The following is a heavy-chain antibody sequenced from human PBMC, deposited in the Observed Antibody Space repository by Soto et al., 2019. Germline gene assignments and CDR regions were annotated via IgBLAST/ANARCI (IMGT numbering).Heavy chain of an antibody. J-gene: IGHJ4*02. CDR3: TSDTFGLRDS. V-gene: IGHV3-74*01. D-gene: IGHD3-3*01. Sequence: GSLRLSCASSEFSFNVYWMHWVRQTPGKGLVWVSRINPVGTITNYADSVEGRFIISRDNAATTLYLQMNSLSAEDTAIYYCTSDTFGLRDSWGQGTLVTVSS. CDR1: EFSFNVYW. CDR2: INPVGTIT.